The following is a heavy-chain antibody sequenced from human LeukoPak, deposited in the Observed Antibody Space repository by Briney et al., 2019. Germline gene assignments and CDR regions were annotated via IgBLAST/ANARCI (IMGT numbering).Heavy chain of an antibody. CDR1: GFTFKDYG. D-gene: IGHD2-21*02. J-gene: IGHJ4*02. CDR3: AKDILAYCGGDCYFDY. Sequence: SGGSLRLSCTASGFTFKDYGMHWVPEAPGKGLEWVSLISGDGGSTYYAESVKGRFTISRDNSKNSLYLQMNSLRTEDTALYYCAKDILAYCGGDCYFDYWGQGTLVTVSS. V-gene: IGHV3-43*02. CDR2: ISGDGGST.